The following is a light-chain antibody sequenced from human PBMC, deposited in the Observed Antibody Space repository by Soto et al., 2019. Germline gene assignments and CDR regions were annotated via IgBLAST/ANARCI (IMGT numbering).Light chain of an antibody. CDR2: WAS. V-gene: IGKV4-1*01. CDR1: QPVLYSSNNRHY. Sequence: TVMTQSPDSLAVSLGERATINCKSSQPVLYSSNNRHYLAWYQQRPGQPPKLLIYWASTRESGVPDRFSGSGSGTDFTLTITILQAEDVAVYYGHQYLSAPFTFGQGTKLEIK. CDR3: HQYLSAPFT. J-gene: IGKJ2*01.